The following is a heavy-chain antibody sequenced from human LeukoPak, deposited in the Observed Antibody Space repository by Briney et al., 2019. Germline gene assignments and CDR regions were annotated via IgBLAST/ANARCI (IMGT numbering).Heavy chain of an antibody. CDR2: IYYSGST. CDR3: ARHTGSGWHFDY. D-gene: IGHD6-19*01. V-gene: IGHV4-39*01. Sequence: SSETLSLTCTVSGGSISSSSYYWGWIRQPPGKGLEWIGSIYYSGSTYYNPSLKSRVTISADTSKNHFSLKLSSVTAADTAVYYCARHTGSGWHFDYWGQGTLVTVSS. CDR1: GGSISSSSYY. J-gene: IGHJ4*02.